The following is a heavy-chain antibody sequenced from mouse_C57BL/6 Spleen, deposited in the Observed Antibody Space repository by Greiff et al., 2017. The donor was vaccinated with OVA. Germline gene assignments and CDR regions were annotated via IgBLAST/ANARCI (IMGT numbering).Heavy chain of an antibody. CDR1: GFSFNTYA. J-gene: IGHJ4*01. Sequence: EVMLVESGGGLVQPKGSLKLSCAASGFSFNTYAMNWVRQAPGKGLEWVARIRSKSNNYATYYADSVKDRFTISRDDSESMLYLQMNNLKTEDTAMYYCVRQRQLRPDYAMDYWGQGTSVTVSS. CDR3: VRQRQLRPDYAMDY. CDR2: IRSKSNNYAT. V-gene: IGHV10-1*01. D-gene: IGHD3-2*02.